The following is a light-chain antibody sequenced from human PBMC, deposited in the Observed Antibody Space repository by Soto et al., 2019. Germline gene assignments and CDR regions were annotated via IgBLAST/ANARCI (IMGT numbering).Light chain of an antibody. CDR1: QTISSW. CDR3: QHFGT. CDR2: KAS. J-gene: IGKJ1*01. Sequence: DIQMTQSPSTLSGSVGDRVTITCRASQTISSWLAWYQQKPGKAPKLLIYKASTLKSGVPSRFSGSGSGTKFTLTISSLQPDDFATYYCQHFGTFGQGTKVDIK. V-gene: IGKV1-5*03.